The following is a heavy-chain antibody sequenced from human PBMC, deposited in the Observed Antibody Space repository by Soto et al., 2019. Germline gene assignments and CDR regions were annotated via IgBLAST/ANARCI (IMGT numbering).Heavy chain of an antibody. V-gene: IGHV3-21*01. CDR2: ISIRSNYI. J-gene: IGHJ4*02. Sequence: GGSLRLSCEASGFTVSNYSMNWVRQLSGKGLEWVSSISIRSNYIYYEDSVKGRFSISRDNAKNSLYLQMSSLRDEDTAIYYSARDRVADIVTCLFNYHWWCQG. CDR3: ARDRVADIVTCLFNYHW. CDR1: GFTVSNYS. D-gene: IGHD2-15*01.